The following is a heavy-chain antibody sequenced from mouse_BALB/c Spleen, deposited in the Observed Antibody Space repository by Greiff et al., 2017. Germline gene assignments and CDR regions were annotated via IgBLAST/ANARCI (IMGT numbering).Heavy chain of an antibody. CDR1: GYTFTSYW. CDR3: TREGNGNFYAMDY. Sequence: QVQLQQPGAELVRPGASVKLSCKASGYTFTSYWINWVKQRPGQGLEWIGNIYPSDSYTNYNQKFKDKATLTVDKSSSTAYMQLSSPTSEDSAVYYCTREGNGNFYAMDYWGQGTSVTVSS. D-gene: IGHD2-1*01. J-gene: IGHJ4*01. V-gene: IGHV1-69*02. CDR2: IYPSDSYT.